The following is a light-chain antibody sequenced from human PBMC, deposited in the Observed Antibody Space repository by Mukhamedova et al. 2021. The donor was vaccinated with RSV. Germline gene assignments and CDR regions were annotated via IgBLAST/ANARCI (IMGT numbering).Light chain of an antibody. CDR3: QQYNSYPYS. V-gene: IGKV1-5*03. J-gene: IGKJ2*03. CDR2: KAS. Sequence: WYQRRVHGKAPKLLIYKASTLQSGVPSRFSGSGSGTEFTLTISSLQPDDFATYYCQQYNSYPYSFGQGSKLEIK.